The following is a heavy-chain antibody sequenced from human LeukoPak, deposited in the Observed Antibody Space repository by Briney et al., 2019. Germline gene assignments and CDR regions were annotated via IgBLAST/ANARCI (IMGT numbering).Heavy chain of an antibody. V-gene: IGHV4-39*01. D-gene: IGHD1-26*01. J-gene: IGHJ4*02. Sequence: TSETLSLTCSVSGVSVSRSAYFWAWIRQPPGQGPEWIGSISYSGGTYYNPSLQSRVTMSVDTSNNQFSLRLNSVTAADTAVYYCARRLVGSTYYFDYWGQGNLVTVSS. CDR3: ARRLVGSTYYFDY. CDR2: ISYSGGT. CDR1: GVSVSRSAYF.